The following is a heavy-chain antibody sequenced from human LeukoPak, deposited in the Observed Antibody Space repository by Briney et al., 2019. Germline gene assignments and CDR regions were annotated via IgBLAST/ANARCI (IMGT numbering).Heavy chain of an antibody. Sequence: PGGSLRLSCAASGVTVSSNYMSWVRQAPGKGLEWVSVIYSGGSTYYADSVKGRFTISRDNSKNTLYLQMNSLRAEDTAGYYCARGRGRAVAAKGDAFDIWGQGTMVTVSS. V-gene: IGHV3-53*01. D-gene: IGHD6-19*01. J-gene: IGHJ3*02. CDR2: IYSGGST. CDR3: ARGRGRAVAAKGDAFDI. CDR1: GVTVSSNY.